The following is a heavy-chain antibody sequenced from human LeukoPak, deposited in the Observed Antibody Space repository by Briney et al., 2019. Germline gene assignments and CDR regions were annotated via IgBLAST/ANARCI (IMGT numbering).Heavy chain of an antibody. Sequence: ASVKVSCKASGYTFTRYAMNWVRQAPGQGLEWMGWINTNTGNPTYAQGFTGRFVFSLDTSVSTAYLQISSLRAEDTAVYYCARDYYGSGSQLDYWGQGTLVTVSS. CDR3: ARDYYGSGSQLDY. V-gene: IGHV7-4-1*02. CDR2: INTNTGNP. CDR1: GYTFTRYA. J-gene: IGHJ4*02. D-gene: IGHD3-10*01.